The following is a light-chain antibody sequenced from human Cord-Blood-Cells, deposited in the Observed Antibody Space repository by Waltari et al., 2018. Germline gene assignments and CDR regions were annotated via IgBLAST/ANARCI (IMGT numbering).Light chain of an antibody. CDR3: SSYTSSSTYV. J-gene: IGLJ1*01. Sequence: QSALTQPASVSGSPGQSITISCTGTSSDVGGYNYVPWYQQHPGKAPKLMIYEVSNRPSGVSNRFSGSKSGNTASRTISGLQAEDEADYYCSSYTSSSTYVFGTGTKVTVL. V-gene: IGLV2-14*01. CDR1: SSDVGGYNY. CDR2: EVS.